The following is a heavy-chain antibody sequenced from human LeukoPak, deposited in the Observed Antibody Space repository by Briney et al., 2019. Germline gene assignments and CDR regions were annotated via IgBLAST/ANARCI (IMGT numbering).Heavy chain of an antibody. CDR1: GDSMSGYC. Sequence: SETLSLTCTISGDSMSGYCWHWIRQSAGKGPQWIGYICNGGDTNNNPPLNSRVSISLDRSRKEFFLNLNSMTAADTAVYYCAAWDESLRAFAVWGQGTRVTASS. V-gene: IGHV4-59*03. CDR3: AAWDESLRAFAV. J-gene: IGHJ3*01. D-gene: IGHD1-26*01. CDR2: ICNGGDT.